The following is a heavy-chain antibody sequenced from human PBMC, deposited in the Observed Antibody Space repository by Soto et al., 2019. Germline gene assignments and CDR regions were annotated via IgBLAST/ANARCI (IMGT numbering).Heavy chain of an antibody. V-gene: IGHV4-59*01. CDR2: IYYSGST. Sequence: PSETLSLTCTVSGGSISSYYWSWIRQPPGKGLEWIGYIYYSGSTNYNPSLKSRVTISVDTSKNQFSLKLSSVTAADTAVYYCARDLGGLYSYGPDAFDIWGQGTMVTVS. J-gene: IGHJ3*02. CDR3: ARDLGGLYSYGPDAFDI. D-gene: IGHD5-18*01. CDR1: GGSISSYY.